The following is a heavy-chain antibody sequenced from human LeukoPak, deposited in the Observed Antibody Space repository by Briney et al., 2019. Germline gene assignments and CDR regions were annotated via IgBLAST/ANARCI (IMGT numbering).Heavy chain of an antibody. CDR1: GGSISSYY. V-gene: IGHV4-59*01. Sequence: SETLSLTCTVSGGSISSYYWRWIRQPPGKGLEWIGYIYYSGSTNYNPSLKSRVTISVDTSKNQFSLKLSSVTAADTAVYYCARAGPSDYDILTGYLPPGYFDYWGQGTLVTVSS. CDR2: IYYSGST. J-gene: IGHJ4*02. D-gene: IGHD3-9*01. CDR3: ARAGPSDYDILTGYLPPGYFDY.